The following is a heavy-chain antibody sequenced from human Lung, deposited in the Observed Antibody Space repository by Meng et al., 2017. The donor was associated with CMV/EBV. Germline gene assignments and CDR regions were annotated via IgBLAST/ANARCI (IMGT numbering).Heavy chain of an antibody. D-gene: IGHD3-3*01. CDR2: ISGSGSTI. Sequence: GGSLRLSCAASGFTFSSYEMNWVRQAPGKGLEWISYISGSGSTIKYADSAKGRFTISRDNAKNSLYLQMNSLRAEDTAVYYCARDRSDVFGDVWGQGTTVTVSS. CDR1: GFTFSSYE. CDR3: ARDRSDVFGDV. J-gene: IGHJ6*02. V-gene: IGHV3-48*03.